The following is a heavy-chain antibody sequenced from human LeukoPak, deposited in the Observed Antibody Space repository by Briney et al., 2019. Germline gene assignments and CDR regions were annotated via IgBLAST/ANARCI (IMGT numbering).Heavy chain of an antibody. V-gene: IGHV3-21*01. CDR1: GFTFSSYS. J-gene: IGHJ4*02. Sequence: GGSLRLSCAASGFTFSSYSMNWVRQAPGKGLEWVSSISSSSSYIYYADPVKGRFTISRDNAKNSLYLQMNSLRAEDTAVYYCARGSPLGYSYGYLYWGQGTLVTVSS. CDR2: ISSSSSYI. CDR3: ARGSPLGYSYGYLY. D-gene: IGHD5-18*01.